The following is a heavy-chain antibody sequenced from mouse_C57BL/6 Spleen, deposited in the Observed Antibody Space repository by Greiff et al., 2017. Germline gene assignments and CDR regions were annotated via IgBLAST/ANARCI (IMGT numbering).Heavy chain of an antibody. Sequence: EVKLMESGGGLVKPGGSLKLSCAASGFTFSDYGMHWVRQAPEKGLEWVAYISSGSSTIYYADTVKGRFTISRDNAKHTLFLRMSSLRSEDTAMYYCARDSNYYAMDYWGQGTSVTVSS. J-gene: IGHJ4*01. V-gene: IGHV5-17*01. CDR2: ISSGSSTI. CDR3: ARDSNYYAMDY. CDR1: GFTFSDYG. D-gene: IGHD2-5*01.